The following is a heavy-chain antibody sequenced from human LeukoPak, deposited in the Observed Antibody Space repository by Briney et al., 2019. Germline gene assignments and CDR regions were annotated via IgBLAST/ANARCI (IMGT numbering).Heavy chain of an antibody. Sequence: GGSLRLSCAASGFTFDDYVMHWVRQAPGKGLEWVSGISWNSGSIGYADSVKGRFTISRDNAKNSLYLQMNSLRAEDTALYYCAKDTSSGWNTFDYWGQGTLVTVSS. V-gene: IGHV3-9*01. CDR1: GFTFDDYV. D-gene: IGHD6-19*01. CDR2: ISWNSGSI. CDR3: AKDTSSGWNTFDY. J-gene: IGHJ4*02.